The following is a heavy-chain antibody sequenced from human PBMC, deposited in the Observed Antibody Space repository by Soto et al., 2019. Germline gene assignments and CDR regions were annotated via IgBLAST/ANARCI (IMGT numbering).Heavy chain of an antibody. CDR3: AIDDRPDGEVEYFQH. Sequence: QVQLVESGGGVVQSGRSLRLSCAASGLAFSSYAMHWVRQAPGKGLEWVAVISYDGSNKYYADSVKGRFTISRDNSKNTLYLQMNRLRTEDTAVYYCAIDDRPDGEVEYFQHWGQRTLVTVSS. D-gene: IGHD3-10*01. V-gene: IGHV3-30-3*01. J-gene: IGHJ1*01. CDR2: ISYDGSNK. CDR1: GLAFSSYA.